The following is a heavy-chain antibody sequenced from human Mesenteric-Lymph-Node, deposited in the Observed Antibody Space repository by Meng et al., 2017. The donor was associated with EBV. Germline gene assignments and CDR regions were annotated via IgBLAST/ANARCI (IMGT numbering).Heavy chain of an antibody. CDR3: ARDYGTSRPFEY. CDR2: TYYRSKWYN. J-gene: IGHJ4*02. D-gene: IGHD1/OR15-1a*01. CDR1: GGSVSSTGAA. Sequence: QQSGAQLVKPPQLLSLIRAISGGSVSSTGAAWSWIRQSPSRGLEWLGRTYYRSKWYNDYAVSVKGRIAINPDTSKNQFFLQLNSVTPEDTAVYYCARDYGTSRPFEYWGQGILVTVSS. V-gene: IGHV6-1*02.